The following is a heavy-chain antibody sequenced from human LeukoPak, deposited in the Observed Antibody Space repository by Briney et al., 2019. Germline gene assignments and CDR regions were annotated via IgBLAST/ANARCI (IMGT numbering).Heavy chain of an antibody. CDR1: GLTFSSYW. D-gene: IGHD3-3*01. J-gene: IGHJ6*02. Sequence: PGGSLRLSCATSGLTFSSYWMSWVRQAPGKGLERVANINQDGSENYYVDSVKGRFIISRDNAKSLVYLQMNSLRAEDTAVYYCARELYYDFWSGYNFDAYGMDVWGQGTTVTVSS. CDR3: ARELYYDFWSGYNFDAYGMDV. V-gene: IGHV3-7*01. CDR2: INQDGSEN.